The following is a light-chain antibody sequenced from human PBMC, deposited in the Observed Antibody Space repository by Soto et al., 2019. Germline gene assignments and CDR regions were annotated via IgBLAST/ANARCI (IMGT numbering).Light chain of an antibody. Sequence: EIVLTQSPGTLSLSPGEGATLSCRASQIVRSTYLAWFQQKPGQAPRLLIYGASTRATGIPDRFSGSWSGTEFPLTISGLGAKDLAFEYCQAYYISPPNNFRGGAKVEGK. J-gene: IGKJ4*01. CDR2: GAS. CDR1: QIVRSTY. CDR3: QAYYISPPNN. V-gene: IGKV3-20*01.